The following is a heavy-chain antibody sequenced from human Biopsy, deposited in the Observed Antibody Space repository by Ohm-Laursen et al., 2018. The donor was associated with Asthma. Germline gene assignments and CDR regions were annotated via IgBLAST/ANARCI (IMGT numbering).Heavy chain of an antibody. Sequence: SETLSLTCTVSGGSINNFYWSWIRQPPGKGLESIGHVYYSGSTNYNPSLKSRVTISIDASKNQFSLKLTSVTAADTAVYYCARGVDRVTGLLDHFDSWGQGTLLTVSS. CDR3: ARGVDRVTGLLDHFDS. D-gene: IGHD2-21*02. V-gene: IGHV4-59*01. CDR2: VYYSGST. CDR1: GGSINNFY. J-gene: IGHJ4*02.